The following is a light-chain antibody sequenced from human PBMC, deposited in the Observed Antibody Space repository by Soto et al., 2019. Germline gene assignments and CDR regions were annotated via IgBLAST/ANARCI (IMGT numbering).Light chain of an antibody. J-gene: IGKJ4*01. V-gene: IGKV3-20*01. CDR3: QQYGSSPLT. Sequence: PGERATLSCMSSQSVSSNYLAWYQQKPGQTPKVLIYRASTRATGIPYRFSGSGSGTDFTLTISRLEAEDFAVYYCQQYGSSPLTFGGGTKVDIK. CDR2: RAS. CDR1: QSVSSNY.